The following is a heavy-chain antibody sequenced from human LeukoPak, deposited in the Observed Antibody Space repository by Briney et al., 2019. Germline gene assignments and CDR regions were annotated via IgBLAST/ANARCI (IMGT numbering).Heavy chain of an antibody. CDR3: AKGGTMVRGGTYYYYYYMDV. J-gene: IGHJ6*03. Sequence: PGGSLRLSCAASGFTVSSNYMNWVRQAPGKGLEWVSAISGSGGSTYYADSVKGRFTISRDNSKNTLYLQMNSLRAEDTAVYYCAKGGTMVRGGTYYYYYYMDVWGKGTTVTISS. V-gene: IGHV3-23*01. D-gene: IGHD3-10*01. CDR2: ISGSGGST. CDR1: GFTVSSNY.